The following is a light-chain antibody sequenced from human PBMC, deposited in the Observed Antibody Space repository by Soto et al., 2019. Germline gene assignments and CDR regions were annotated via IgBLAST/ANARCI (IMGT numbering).Light chain of an antibody. CDR3: CSFTTSTTLV. CDR2: GVT. J-gene: IGLJ2*01. V-gene: IGLV2-14*03. Sequence: QPVLTQPASVSGSPGQSITISCTGTSSDIGGYDYVSWYQQHPGKAPKLMIYGVTYRPSGISNRFSGSKSGNTASLTISGLQAEDEADYFCCSFTTSTTLVFGGGTKLTVL. CDR1: SSDIGGYDY.